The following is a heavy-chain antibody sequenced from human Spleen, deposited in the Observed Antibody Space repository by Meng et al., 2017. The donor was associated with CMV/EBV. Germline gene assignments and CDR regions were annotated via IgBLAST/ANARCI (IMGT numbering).Heavy chain of an antibody. J-gene: IGHJ4*02. CDR3: ARDLGATGYFVY. CDR1: GYTFTSYY. Sequence: ASVKVSCKASGYTFTSYYIHWVRQAPGQGLEWMGVINPGGGGTTYAQKFQGRVTMTRDTSTTTVYMELSSLRSEDTAVYYCARDLGATGYFVYRGQGTLVTVSS. CDR2: INPGGGGT. V-gene: IGHV1-46*01.